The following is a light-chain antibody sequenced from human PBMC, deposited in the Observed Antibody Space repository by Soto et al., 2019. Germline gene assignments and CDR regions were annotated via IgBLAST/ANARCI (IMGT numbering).Light chain of an antibody. CDR2: DAS. CDR3: QQCSGHHPLT. Sequence: AIQLTQSPSSLSASVGDSVAITCRASQGISNDLAWYQQRLGRPPKLLIYDASTLERGVPSRFSGSGSGTDFTLTIRSLQPEDFATYYCQQCSGHHPLTCGGGTRVEI. V-gene: IGKV1-13*02. J-gene: IGKJ4*01. CDR1: QGISND.